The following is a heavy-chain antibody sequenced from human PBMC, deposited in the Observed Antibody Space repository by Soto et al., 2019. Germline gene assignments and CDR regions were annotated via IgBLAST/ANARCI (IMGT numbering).Heavy chain of an antibody. Sequence: PGGSLRLSCAASGFTFSSYSMNWVRQAPGKGLEWVSSISSSGSYIYYADSVKGRSTISRDNAKNSLYLQMNSLRAEDTAVYYCAITSGSYRYWYFDLWGRGTLVTVSS. D-gene: IGHD1-26*01. J-gene: IGHJ2*01. CDR1: GFTFSSYS. CDR2: ISSSGSYI. V-gene: IGHV3-21*01. CDR3: AITSGSYRYWYFDL.